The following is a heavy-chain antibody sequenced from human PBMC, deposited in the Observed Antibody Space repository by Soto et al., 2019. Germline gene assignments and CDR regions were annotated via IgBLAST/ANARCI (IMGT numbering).Heavy chain of an antibody. V-gene: IGHV3-30-3*01. CDR2: ISDDGSNK. D-gene: IGHD3-16*01. CDR3: ASFPPIMITSGAFDI. CDR1: GFTFSSYA. J-gene: IGHJ3*02. Sequence: PGGSLRLSCAASGFTFSSYALHWVRQAPGKGLEWVAVISDDGSNKYYADSVQGRFTIARDNSKNTLYLQMNSLRAEDTAVYYCASFPPIMITSGAFDIWGQGTMVTVSS.